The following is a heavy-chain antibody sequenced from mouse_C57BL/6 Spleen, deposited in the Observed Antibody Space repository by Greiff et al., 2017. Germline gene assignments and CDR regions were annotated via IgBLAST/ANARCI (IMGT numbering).Heavy chain of an antibody. CDR1: GYTFTDYN. D-gene: IGHD1-1*01. V-gene: IGHV1-18*01. CDR2: INPNNGGT. CDR3: ARQLSYGLAMDY. J-gene: IGHJ4*01. Sequence: VQLQQSGPELVKPGASVKIPCKASGYTFTDYNMDWVKQSHGKSLEWIGDINPNNGGTIYNQKFKGKATLTVDKSSSTAYMELRSLTSEDTAVYYCARQLSYGLAMDYWGQGTSVTVPS.